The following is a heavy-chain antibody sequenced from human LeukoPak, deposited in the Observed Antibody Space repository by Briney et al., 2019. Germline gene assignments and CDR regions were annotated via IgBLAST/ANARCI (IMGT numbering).Heavy chain of an antibody. Sequence: GGSLRLSCAASGFTFSDYYMSWIRQAPGKGLEWVSYISSSGSTIYYADSVKGRFTISRDNANNSLHLQMNSLRVEDTGIYFCARGSTFGGVISDFWGQGTLVTVSS. V-gene: IGHV3-11*01. CDR3: ARGSTFGGVISDF. CDR1: GFTFSDYY. J-gene: IGHJ4*02. CDR2: ISSSGSTI. D-gene: IGHD3-16*02.